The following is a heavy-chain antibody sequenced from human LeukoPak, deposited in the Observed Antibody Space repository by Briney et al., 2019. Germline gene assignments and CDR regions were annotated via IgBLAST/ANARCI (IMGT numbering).Heavy chain of an antibody. Sequence: GGSLRLSCVASGFTFSSRDWMTWVRQAPGKGLEWVSYISSSGSTIYYADSVKGRFTNSRDNAKNSLYLQMNSLRAEDTAVYYCARSARDPSYYFYMDVWGKGTTVTISS. CDR2: ISSSGSTI. CDR3: ARSARDPSYYFYMDV. CDR1: GFTFSSRDW. J-gene: IGHJ6*03. V-gene: IGHV3-48*04. D-gene: IGHD3-10*01.